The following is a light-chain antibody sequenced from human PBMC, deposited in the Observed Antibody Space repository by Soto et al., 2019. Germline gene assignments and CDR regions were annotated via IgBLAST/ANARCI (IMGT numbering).Light chain of an antibody. CDR3: QQYNSWPQT. V-gene: IGKV3-15*01. CDR1: ETVSTN. CDR2: DVS. J-gene: IGKJ1*01. Sequence: ETVLTQSPATLSVSPSELVTLSCMASETVSTNLAWYQQRPGQAPRLLIYDVSSGATGIPARFSGRRSGTEFTLTISSLQSEDFGVYYCQQYNSWPQTFGQGTKVDIK.